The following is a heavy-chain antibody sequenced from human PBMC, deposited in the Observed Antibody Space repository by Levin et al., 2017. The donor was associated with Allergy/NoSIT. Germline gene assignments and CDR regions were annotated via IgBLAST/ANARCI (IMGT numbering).Heavy chain of an antibody. CDR1: GFTFSDYY. V-gene: IGHV3-11*01. J-gene: IGHJ5*02. Sequence: GGSLRLSCAASGFTFSDYYMNWIRQAPGKGLEWVSYISSSGSTIYYADSVKGRFTISRDNAKNSLYLQMNSLRAEDTAVYYCARDQRYDFWSAYYSWFDPWGQGTLVTVSS. CDR2: ISSSGSTI. D-gene: IGHD3-3*01. CDR3: ARDQRYDFWSAYYSWFDP.